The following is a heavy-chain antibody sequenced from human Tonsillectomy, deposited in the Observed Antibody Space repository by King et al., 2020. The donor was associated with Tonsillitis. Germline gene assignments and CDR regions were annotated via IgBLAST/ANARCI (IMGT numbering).Heavy chain of an antibody. Sequence: VQLVESGAEVKKPGSSVKVSCKASGGTFTRYAISWVRQAPGQGLEWMGGVIPMFGTANYAQKFQGRVTITADESTTTAYMELNSLRSEDTSVYYCARLSYDSGGYSPARYFDFWGRGTLVTVSS. D-gene: IGHD3-22*01. CDR3: ARLSYDSGGYSPARYFDF. CDR2: VIPMFGTA. CDR1: GGTFTRYA. J-gene: IGHJ2*01. V-gene: IGHV1-69*01.